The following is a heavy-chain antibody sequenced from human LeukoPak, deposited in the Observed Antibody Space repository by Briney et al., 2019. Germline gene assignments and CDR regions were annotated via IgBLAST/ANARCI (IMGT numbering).Heavy chain of an antibody. Sequence: ASVKVSCKASGYTFTDYFIHWVRQAPGQGLEWMGRINPNNGGTNFAQKFQGRVTMTRATSSTTAYMELSGLRSDDTAVYYCTRVGPDTYCSGGSCYVDHWGQGTLVTVSS. CDR2: INPNNGGT. J-gene: IGHJ4*02. CDR3: TRVGPDTYCSGGSCYVDH. D-gene: IGHD2-15*01. V-gene: IGHV1-2*02. CDR1: GYTFTDYF.